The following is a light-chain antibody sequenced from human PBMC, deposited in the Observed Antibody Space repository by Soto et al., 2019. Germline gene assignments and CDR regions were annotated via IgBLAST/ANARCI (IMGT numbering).Light chain of an antibody. CDR1: SSNIGAGYD. V-gene: IGLV1-40*01. CDR2: GNS. J-gene: IGLJ2*01. Sequence: QPVLTQPPSVSGAPGQRVTISCTGSSSNIGAGYDVHWYQQLPGTAPKLLIYGNSNRPSGVPDRCSGSKSGTSAYLAITGLQAEDEADYYCQSYDSSLSGYVVFGGGTKLTVL. CDR3: QSYDSSLSGYVV.